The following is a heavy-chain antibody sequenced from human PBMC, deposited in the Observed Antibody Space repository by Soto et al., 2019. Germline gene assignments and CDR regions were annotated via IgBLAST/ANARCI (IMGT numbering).Heavy chain of an antibody. CDR2: IYHSGST. V-gene: IGHV4-30-2*01. Sequence: QLQLQESGSGLVKPSQTLSLTCAVSGGSISSGGYSWSWIRQPPGKGLEWSGYIYHSGSTYYNPSLQRRATISVDRSKTPFSLKLSSVPAADTAVYYCARGQVVAAQHWGQGTLVTVSS. D-gene: IGHD2-15*01. CDR1: GGSISSGGYS. J-gene: IGHJ4*02. CDR3: ARGQVVAAQH.